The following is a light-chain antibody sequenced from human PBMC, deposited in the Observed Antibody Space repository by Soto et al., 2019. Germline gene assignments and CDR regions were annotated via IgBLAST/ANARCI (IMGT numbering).Light chain of an antibody. CDR1: QDVGTY. CDR3: QQGGNWPVT. V-gene: IGKV3D-11*01. Sequence: ALTQSPVTLSLSPGARATLSCRASQDVGTYVAWYQVRGGQAPRLLISGASKRATGIPDRINGGGSGADFILTINSLESGDSAVYFCQQGGNWPVTFGQGTRVEIK. CDR2: GAS. J-gene: IGKJ5*01.